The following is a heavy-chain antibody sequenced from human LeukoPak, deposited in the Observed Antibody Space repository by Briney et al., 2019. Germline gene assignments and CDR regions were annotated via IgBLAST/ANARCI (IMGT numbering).Heavy chain of an antibody. D-gene: IGHD3-10*01. Sequence: NPSETLSLTCAAYGGSFSGYYWSWIRQPPGKGLEWIGEINHSGSTNYNPSLKSRVTMSLDTSKNQFSLKLTSVTAADTAVYYCARDGYGSGSRIDYWGQGTLVTVSS. CDR1: GGSFSGYY. V-gene: IGHV4-34*01. J-gene: IGHJ4*02. CDR2: INHSGST. CDR3: ARDGYGSGSRIDY.